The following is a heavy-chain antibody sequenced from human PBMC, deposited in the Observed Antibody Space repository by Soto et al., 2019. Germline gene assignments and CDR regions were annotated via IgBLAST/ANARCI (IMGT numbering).Heavy chain of an antibody. Sequence: EVQLLESGGGLVQPGGSLRLSCAASGFTFSSYAMSWVRQAPGKGLEWVSAISGSGGSTYYADSVKGRFTISRDNSKNTLYLHMNSMRAEDTAVYYCANPPYLYYYYYMDVWGKGTTVTVSS. D-gene: IGHD2-2*01. V-gene: IGHV3-23*01. CDR1: GFTFSSYA. CDR3: ANPPYLYYYYYMDV. CDR2: ISGSGGST. J-gene: IGHJ6*03.